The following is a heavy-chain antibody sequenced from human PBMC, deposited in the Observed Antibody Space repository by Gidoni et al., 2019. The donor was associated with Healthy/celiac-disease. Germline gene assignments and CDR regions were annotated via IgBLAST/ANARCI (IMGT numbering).Heavy chain of an antibody. Sequence: QVQLQESGPGLVKPSETLSLTCTVSGGSIRSYYWSWIRQPPGKGLEWIGSIYYSGRPNYNPSLKSRVTISVDPSKNQFSLKLSSVTAADTAVYYCARVGFVTTPSSTAAVDYWGQGTLVTVSS. CDR3: ARVGFVTTPSSTAAVDY. J-gene: IGHJ4*02. CDR2: IYYSGRP. D-gene: IGHD4-17*01. CDR1: GGSIRSYY. V-gene: IGHV4-59*01.